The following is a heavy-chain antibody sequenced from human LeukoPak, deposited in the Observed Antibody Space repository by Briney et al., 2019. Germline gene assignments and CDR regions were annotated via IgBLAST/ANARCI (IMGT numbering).Heavy chain of an antibody. Sequence: SETLSLTCTVSGGSISSSNYYWGWIRQPPGKGLKWIGSIYYSGGTYYNPSLKSRVTISVDTSKNQFSLKLSSVTAADTAVYYCARGSNYYDSSGYSLGAFDIWGQGTMVTVSS. CDR2: IYYSGGT. D-gene: IGHD3-22*01. CDR3: ARGSNYYDSSGYSLGAFDI. J-gene: IGHJ3*02. V-gene: IGHV4-39*07. CDR1: GGSISSSNYY.